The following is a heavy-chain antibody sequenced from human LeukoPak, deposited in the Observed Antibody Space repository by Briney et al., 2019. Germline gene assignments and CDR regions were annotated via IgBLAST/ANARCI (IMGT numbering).Heavy chain of an antibody. CDR3: ATILTGHANHY. Sequence: GGSLRLSCAASGFTFSSYSANWVRQAPGKGLEWAASISSSSAYIYYADSLKGRFTISRDNAKNSLYLQMNSLRAEDTAMYYCATILTGHANHYWGQGTLVTVSS. CDR1: GFTFSSYS. D-gene: IGHD3-9*01. CDR2: ISSSSAYI. J-gene: IGHJ4*02. V-gene: IGHV3-21*01.